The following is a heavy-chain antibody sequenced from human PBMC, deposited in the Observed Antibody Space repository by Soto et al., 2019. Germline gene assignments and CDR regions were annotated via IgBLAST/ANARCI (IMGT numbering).Heavy chain of an antibody. Sequence: ASVKVSCKASGGTFSSYAISWVRQAPGQGLEWMGGIIPIFGTANYAQKFQGRVTITADESTSTAYMELSSLRSEDTAVDYCARERGYSSSSGAFDIWGQGTMVTVSS. CDR3: ARERGYSSSSGAFDI. CDR2: IIPIFGTA. D-gene: IGHD6-6*01. V-gene: IGHV1-69*13. J-gene: IGHJ3*02. CDR1: GGTFSSYA.